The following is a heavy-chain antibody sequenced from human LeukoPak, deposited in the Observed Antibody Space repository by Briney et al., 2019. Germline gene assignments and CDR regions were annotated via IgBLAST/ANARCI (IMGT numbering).Heavy chain of an antibody. D-gene: IGHD4-17*01. Sequence: GGSLRLSCAASGFTFSSYYMNWVRQAPGKGLEWVSYISSSSSTIYYADSVKGRFTISRDNAKNSLYLQMNSLRAEDTAVYYCTNYGVYTGYYFLDVWGKGTTVTVSS. CDR2: ISSSSSTI. V-gene: IGHV3-48*01. CDR1: GFTFSSYY. J-gene: IGHJ6*03. CDR3: TNYGVYTGYYFLDV.